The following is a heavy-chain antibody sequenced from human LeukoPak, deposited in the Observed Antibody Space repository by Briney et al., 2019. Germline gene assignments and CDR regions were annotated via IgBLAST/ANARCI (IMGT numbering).Heavy chain of an antibody. V-gene: IGHV1-69*05. CDR1: GGTFSSYA. CDR2: IIPIFGTA. Sequence: PAASVKVSCKASGGTFSSYAISWVRQAPGQGLEWMGGIIPIFGTANYAQKFQGRVTITTDESTSTAYMELSSLRSEDTAVYYCARTSDYGGYVDFYYWGQGTLVTVAS. J-gene: IGHJ4*02. CDR3: ARTSDYGGYVDFYY. D-gene: IGHD4-17*01.